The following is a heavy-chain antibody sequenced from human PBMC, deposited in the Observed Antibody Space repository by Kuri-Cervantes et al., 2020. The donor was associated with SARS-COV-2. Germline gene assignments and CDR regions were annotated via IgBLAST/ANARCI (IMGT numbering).Heavy chain of an antibody. CDR3: ARDFSGRLTGDHYYYYYMDV. D-gene: IGHD7-27*01. V-gene: IGHV4-39*07. CDR2: IYYSGST. Sequence: SETLSLTCTVSGGSISSSSYYWGWIRQPPGKGLEWIGSIYYSGSTYYNPSLKSRVTISVDTSKNQFSLKLSSVTAADTAAFYCARDFSGRLTGDHYYYYYMDVWGKGTTVTVSS. CDR1: GGSISSSSYY. J-gene: IGHJ6*03.